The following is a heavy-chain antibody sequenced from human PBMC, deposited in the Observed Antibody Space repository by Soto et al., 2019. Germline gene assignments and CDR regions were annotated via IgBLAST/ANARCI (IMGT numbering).Heavy chain of an antibody. Sequence: ASVKVFCKVSGYTLTNYYMHWVRQAPGQGLEWMGLINPSGGRTSYPQKFQGRITMTRDTSTSTVYMELSSLRSEDTAVYYCARDRGLSSGWYMGYYYGMDVWGQGTTVTVSS. D-gene: IGHD6-19*01. V-gene: IGHV1-46*01. CDR2: INPSGGRT. J-gene: IGHJ6*02. CDR1: GYTLTNYY. CDR3: ARDRGLSSGWYMGYYYGMDV.